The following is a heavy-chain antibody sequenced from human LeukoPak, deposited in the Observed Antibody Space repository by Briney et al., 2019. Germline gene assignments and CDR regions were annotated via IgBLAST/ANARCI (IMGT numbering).Heavy chain of an antibody. V-gene: IGHV3-48*04. D-gene: IGHD3-9*01. CDR1: GFTFSSYS. CDR3: AREKYDILTGYREYFQH. Sequence: GGSLRLSCAASGFTFSSYSMNWVRQAPGKGLEWVSYISSSSSTIYYADSVKGRFTISRDNAKNSLYLQMNSLRAEDTAVYYCAREKYDILTGYREYFQHWGQGTLVTVSS. CDR2: ISSSSSTI. J-gene: IGHJ1*01.